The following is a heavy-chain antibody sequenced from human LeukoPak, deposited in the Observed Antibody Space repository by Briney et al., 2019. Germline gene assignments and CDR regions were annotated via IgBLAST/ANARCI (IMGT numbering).Heavy chain of an antibody. CDR3: TKVKLGYNYYFES. CDR2: IWYDGSNK. D-gene: IGHD5-12*01. V-gene: IGHV3-33*03. J-gene: IGHJ4*02. Sequence: PGGSLRLSCAASGFTFRSYGMHWVRQAPGKGLEWVAVIWYDGSNKYYTDSVKGRFTISRDNSKNSLYLQMDSLRTEDTALYYCTKVKLGYNYYFESWGQGTLVTVSS. CDR1: GFTFRSYG.